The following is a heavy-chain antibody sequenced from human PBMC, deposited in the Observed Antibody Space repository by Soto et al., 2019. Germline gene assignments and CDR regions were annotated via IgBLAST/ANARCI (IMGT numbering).Heavy chain of an antibody. CDR1: GGSISSGGYY. V-gene: IGHV4-31*03. Sequence: SETLSLTCTVSGGSISSGGYYWSWIRQHPGKGLEWIGYIYYSGSTYYNPSLKSRVTISVDTSKNQFSPKLSSVTAADTAVYYCAGLITMIVSVWGQGTTVTVSS. D-gene: IGHD3-22*01. CDR3: AGLITMIVSV. CDR2: IYYSGST. J-gene: IGHJ6*02.